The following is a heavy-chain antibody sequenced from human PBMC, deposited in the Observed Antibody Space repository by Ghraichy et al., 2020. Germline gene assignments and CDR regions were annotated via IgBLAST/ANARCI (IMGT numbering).Heavy chain of an antibody. Sequence: GESLNISCAASGFTFSSYWMSWVRQAPGKGLEWVANIKQDGSEKYYVDSVKGRFTISRDNAKNSLYLQMNSLRAEDTAVYYCARGNLDFDFYNWFDPWGQGTLVTVSS. CDR1: GFTFSSYW. CDR3: ARGNLDFDFYNWFDP. D-gene: IGHD3/OR15-3a*01. J-gene: IGHJ5*02. CDR2: IKQDGSEK. V-gene: IGHV3-7*01.